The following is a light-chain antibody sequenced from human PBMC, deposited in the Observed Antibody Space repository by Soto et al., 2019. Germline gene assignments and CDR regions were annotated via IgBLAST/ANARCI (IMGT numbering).Light chain of an antibody. Sequence: SGRTQPPSASKTPGQTVSISCSGSNSNIASNTVNWYQHLPGTAPKLLIYYNNQRPSGVPDRFSGSKSGTSASLAISGLQSEDESDYYCAAWDDTLKRYVFGTGTKVTV. J-gene: IGLJ1*01. CDR2: YNN. V-gene: IGLV1-44*01. CDR1: NSNIASNT. CDR3: AAWDDTLKRYV.